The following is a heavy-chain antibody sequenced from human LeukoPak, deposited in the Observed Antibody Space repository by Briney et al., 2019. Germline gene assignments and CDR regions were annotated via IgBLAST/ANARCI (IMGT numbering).Heavy chain of an antibody. CDR2: ISGSGGST. CDR1: GFTFSSYA. D-gene: IGHD2-2*03. J-gene: IGHJ3*02. Sequence: GGSLRLSCAASGFTFSSYAMSWVRQAPGKGLEWVSAISGSGGSTYYADSVKGRFTISRDNSKNTLYLQMNSLRAEDTAVYYCAKVSVDIVVVSHAFDIWGQGTMVTVSS. V-gene: IGHV3-23*01. CDR3: AKVSVDIVVVSHAFDI.